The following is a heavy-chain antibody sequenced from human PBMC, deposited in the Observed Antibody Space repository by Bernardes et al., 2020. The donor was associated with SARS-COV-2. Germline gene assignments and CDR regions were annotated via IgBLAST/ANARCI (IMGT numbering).Heavy chain of an antibody. CDR2: VWSDSSNK. CDR3: AKGGHFSPFDY. J-gene: IGHJ4*02. V-gene: IGHV3-33*06. Sequence: VRQAPGKGLEWVATVWSDSSNKYYEDSVKGRFTISRDNSQNTVNLQMNSLRTEDTAVYYCAKGGHFSPFDYWGQGTLVTVSS.